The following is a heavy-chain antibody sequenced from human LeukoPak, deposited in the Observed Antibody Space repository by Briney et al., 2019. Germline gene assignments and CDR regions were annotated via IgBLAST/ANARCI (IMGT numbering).Heavy chain of an antibody. Sequence: SQTLSLTCTVSGGSISSGGYYWSWIRQPPGKGLEWIGYIYHSRSTYYNPSLKSRVTISVDRSKNQFSLKLSSVTAADTAVYYCARGGRYNRPFDYWGQGTLVTVSS. D-gene: IGHD5-24*01. CDR2: IYHSRST. CDR1: GGSISSGGYY. J-gene: IGHJ4*02. V-gene: IGHV4-30-2*01. CDR3: ARGGRYNRPFDY.